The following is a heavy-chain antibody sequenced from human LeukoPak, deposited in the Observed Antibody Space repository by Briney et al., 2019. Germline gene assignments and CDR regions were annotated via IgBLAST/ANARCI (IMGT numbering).Heavy chain of an antibody. J-gene: IGHJ4*02. Sequence: GGSLRLSCAASGFTFSNSAMSWVRQAPGKGLEWVSAISGSGGSTYYADSVKGRFTLSRGNSKNTLYLQMNSLRAEDTAVYYCAKVPLGVAAFYFDYWGQGTLVTVSS. CDR1: GFTFSNSA. CDR2: ISGSGGST. D-gene: IGHD6-19*01. V-gene: IGHV3-23*01. CDR3: AKVPLGVAAFYFDY.